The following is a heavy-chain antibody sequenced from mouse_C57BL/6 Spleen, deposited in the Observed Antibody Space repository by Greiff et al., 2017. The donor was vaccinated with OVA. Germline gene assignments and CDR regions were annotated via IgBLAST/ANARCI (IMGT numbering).Heavy chain of an antibody. D-gene: IGHD6-1*01. CDR2: INPNNGGT. Sequence: VQLQQSGPELVKPGASVKIPCKASGYTFTDYNMDWVKQSHGKSLEWIGDINPNNGGTNYNQKFKGKATLTGDKSYSTAYLELSSLTSEDTTVYYCTNPEDYAMDYWGQGTSVTVSS. CDR1: GYTFTDYN. CDR3: TNPEDYAMDY. J-gene: IGHJ4*01. V-gene: IGHV1-18*01.